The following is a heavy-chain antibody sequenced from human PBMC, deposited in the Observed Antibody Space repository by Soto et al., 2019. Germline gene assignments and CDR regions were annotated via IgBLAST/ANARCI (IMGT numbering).Heavy chain of an antibody. V-gene: IGHV1-18*01. CDR2: ISAYNGNT. CDR1: GYTFTRYG. D-gene: IGHD3-3*01. Sequence: GASVKVSCQAAGYTFTRYGISWVRQAPGQGLEWMGWISAYNGNTNYAQKLQGRVTMTTDTSTSTAYMELRSLRSDDTAVYYCASTDFWSGYLHDAFDIWGQGTMVTVSS. J-gene: IGHJ3*02. CDR3: ASTDFWSGYLHDAFDI.